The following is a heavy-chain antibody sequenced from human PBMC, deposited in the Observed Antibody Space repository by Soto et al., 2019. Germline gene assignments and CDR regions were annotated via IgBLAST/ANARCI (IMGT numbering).Heavy chain of an antibody. CDR2: IYYSGST. CDR3: ARFKATVTTLAKGSNWFDP. D-gene: IGHD4-17*01. CDR1: GGSISSGDYY. V-gene: IGHV4-30-4*01. Sequence: SETLSLTCTVSGGSISSGDYYWSWIRQPPGKGLEWIGYIYYSGSTYYNPSLKSRVTISVDTSKNQFSLKLSSVTAADTAVYYCARFKATVTTLAKGSNWFDPWGQGTRVTVAS. J-gene: IGHJ5*02.